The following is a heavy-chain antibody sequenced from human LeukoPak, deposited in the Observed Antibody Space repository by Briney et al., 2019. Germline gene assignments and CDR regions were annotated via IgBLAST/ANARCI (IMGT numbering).Heavy chain of an antibody. V-gene: IGHV4-39*01. CDR1: GGSISSSSNY. CDR3: ARHEEEDGYNAKTIDY. J-gene: IGHJ4*02. D-gene: IGHD5-24*01. Sequence: SETLSLTCTVSGGSISSSSNYWGWVRQPPGKGLEWIGTVYSTGSTTYSNPSLKGRVTISVDTSKNQFSLKLSSVTAADTAVYYCARHEEEDGYNAKTIDYWGQGTLVTVSS. CDR2: VYSTGSTT.